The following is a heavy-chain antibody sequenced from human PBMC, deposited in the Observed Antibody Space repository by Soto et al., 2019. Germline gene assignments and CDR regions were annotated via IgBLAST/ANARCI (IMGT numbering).Heavy chain of an antibody. J-gene: IGHJ3*02. CDR2: TSSDGTDN. V-gene: IGHV3-30*04. CDR1: VFTFSSYA. D-gene: IGHD2-21*02. CDR3: ARTYECAKSDCYRAFDI. Sequence: GSLRLSCPASVFTFSSYAMHWVRQAPGTGPEWVAATSSDGTDNVYADSVSGRFTISRDNSKNTLYLQMNSLRSEDAAVYYCARTYECAKSDCYRAFDIWGQGTMVTVSS.